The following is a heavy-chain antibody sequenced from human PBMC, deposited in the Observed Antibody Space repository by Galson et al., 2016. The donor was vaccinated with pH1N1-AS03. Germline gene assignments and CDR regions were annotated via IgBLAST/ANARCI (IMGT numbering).Heavy chain of an antibody. CDR1: GFPFSGYS. J-gene: IGHJ4*02. Sequence: SLRLSCAASGFPFSGYSMNWVRQAPGKGLEWVSFISTTSSSIYYADSGKGRFTISRDNAKNSLFLQMNSQGDEDTAVYYCAGDGPPQGISVAGSFDFWGQGTLVTVSS. CDR3: AGDGPPQGISVAGSFDF. CDR2: ISTTSSSI. V-gene: IGHV3-21*01. D-gene: IGHD6-19*01.